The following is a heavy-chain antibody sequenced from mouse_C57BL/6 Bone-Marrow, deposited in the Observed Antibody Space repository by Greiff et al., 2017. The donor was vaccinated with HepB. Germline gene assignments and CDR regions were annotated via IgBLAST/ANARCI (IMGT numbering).Heavy chain of an antibody. CDR3: ARNYYGSSWAY. CDR2: ISGGGGNT. Sequence: DVQLVESGGGLVKPGGSLKLSCAASGFTFSSYTMSWVRQTPEKRLEWVATISGGGGNTYYPDSVKGRFTISRDNAKNTLYLQMSSLRSEDTALYYCARNYYGSSWAYWGQGTRVTVSA. CDR1: GFTFSSYT. D-gene: IGHD1-1*01. J-gene: IGHJ3*01. V-gene: IGHV5-9*01.